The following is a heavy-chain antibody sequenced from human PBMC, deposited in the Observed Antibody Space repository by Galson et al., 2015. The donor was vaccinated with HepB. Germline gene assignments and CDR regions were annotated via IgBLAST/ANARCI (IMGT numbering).Heavy chain of an antibody. CDR3: AFTSMSGYDLGEPFDY. V-gene: IGHV3-21*01. CDR2: ISSSSSYI. CDR1: GSTFSSYS. Sequence: SLRLSCAASGSTFSSYSMNWVRQAPGKGLEWVSSISSSSSYIYYADSVKGRFTISRDNAKNSLYLQMNSLRAEDTAVYYCAFTSMSGYDLGEPFDYWGQGTLVTVSS. D-gene: IGHD5-12*01. J-gene: IGHJ4*02.